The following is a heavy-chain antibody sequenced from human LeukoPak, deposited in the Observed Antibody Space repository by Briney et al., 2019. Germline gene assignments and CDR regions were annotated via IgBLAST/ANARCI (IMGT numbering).Heavy chain of an antibody. D-gene: IGHD3-3*01. Sequence: GGSLRLSCAASGSTFSNYGMSWVRQAPGKGLEWVSAISGSGGNTYYADSVKGRFTISRDNSKNTLYLQMNSLRAEDTAVYYCARDGFLAVDYWGQGTLVTVSS. CDR1: GSTFSNYG. CDR3: ARDGFLAVDY. V-gene: IGHV3-23*01. J-gene: IGHJ4*02. CDR2: ISGSGGNT.